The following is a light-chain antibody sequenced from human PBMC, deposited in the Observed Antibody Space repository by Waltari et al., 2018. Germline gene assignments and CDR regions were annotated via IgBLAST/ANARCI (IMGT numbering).Light chain of an antibody. CDR2: AAS. Sequence: DIHITQSPSSLSSSVADRSTINCRARQGLRNSLAWYQQKPGKAPKLLLYAASRFESGVPSRFSGSGSETDYTLTIRSLQPEDFSTYYCQQYYRIPYTFGQGTNLEIK. J-gene: IGKJ2*01. CDR1: QGLRNS. V-gene: IGKV1-NL1*01. CDR3: QQYYRIPYT.